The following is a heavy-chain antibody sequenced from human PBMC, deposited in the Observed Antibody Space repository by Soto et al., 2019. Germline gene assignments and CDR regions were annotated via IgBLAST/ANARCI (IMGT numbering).Heavy chain of an antibody. CDR2: INPSGGST. J-gene: IGHJ4*02. D-gene: IGHD6-13*01. Sequence: GASVKVSCKASGYTFTSYYMHWVRQAPGQGLERMGIINPSGGSTSYAQKFQGRVTMTRDTSTSTVYMELSSLRSEDTAVYYCARVLKQQLVRRYYFDYWGQGTLVTVSS. CDR1: GYTFTSYY. CDR3: ARVLKQQLVRRYYFDY. V-gene: IGHV1-46*01.